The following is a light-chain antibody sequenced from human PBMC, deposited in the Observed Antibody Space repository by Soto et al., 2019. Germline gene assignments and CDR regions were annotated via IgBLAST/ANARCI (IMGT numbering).Light chain of an antibody. CDR2: GAS. CDR3: QQKGRSSYT. V-gene: IGKV3-20*01. CDR1: QSVSSSY. J-gene: IGKJ2*01. Sequence: EIVLTQSPGTLSLSPGERATLSCRASQSVSSSYLAWYHQKPGQAPRLLIYGASSRATGIPDRFSGSGSGTDFTLPLSRLEHEDFAVYSWQQKGRSSYTFGQGTKLEIK.